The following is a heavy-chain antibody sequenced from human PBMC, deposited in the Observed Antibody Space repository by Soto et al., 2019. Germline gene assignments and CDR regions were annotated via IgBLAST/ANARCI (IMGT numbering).Heavy chain of an antibody. Sequence: PGGSLRLSCVASGFTFTDYYMSWIRQAPGRGLEWISYISSSGNSVHYADSVKGRFTISRDDGQNTIYLQMDSLRVDDTAVYFCARDHFGDYGDFGGQGTLVTVSS. J-gene: IGHJ4*02. CDR2: ISSSGNSV. CDR3: ARDHFGDYGDF. V-gene: IGHV3-11*01. CDR1: GFTFTDYY. D-gene: IGHD4-17*01.